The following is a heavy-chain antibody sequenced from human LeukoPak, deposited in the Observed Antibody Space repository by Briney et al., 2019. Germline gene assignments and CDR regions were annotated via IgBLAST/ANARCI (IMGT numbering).Heavy chain of an antibody. J-gene: IGHJ4*02. V-gene: IGHV4-39*07. CDR3: ARPSGYCSGGSCYCGLHY. CDR2: ICYSGST. CDR1: GGSIRTRNYY. Sequence: PSETLSLTFSVSGGSIRTRNYYLGWVRQPPGTGVEGIGNICYSGSTYYSPSLKSRVTISLGKSTNQFSQKLSSETTAATAVHYGARPSGYCSGGSCYCGLHYWGQGTLVTVSS. D-gene: IGHD2-15*01.